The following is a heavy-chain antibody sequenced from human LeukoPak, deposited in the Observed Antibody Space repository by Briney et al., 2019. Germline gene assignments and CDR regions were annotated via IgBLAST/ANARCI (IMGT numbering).Heavy chain of an antibody. Sequence: SETLSLTCTVSGGSINNYYWSWTRQSPEKGLEWIGYIHDSGSTNYNPSLKSRVTISVDTSKNQFSLKLSSVTAADTAVYYCVRLDAAAGRYLQFYYWGQGTLVTVSS. CDR2: IHDSGST. V-gene: IGHV4-59*08. CDR3: VRLDAAAGRYLQFYY. J-gene: IGHJ4*02. D-gene: IGHD5-24*01. CDR1: GGSINNYY.